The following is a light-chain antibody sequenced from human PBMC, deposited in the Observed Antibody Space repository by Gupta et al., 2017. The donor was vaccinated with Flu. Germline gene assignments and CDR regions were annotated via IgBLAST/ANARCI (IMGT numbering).Light chain of an antibody. Sequence: AGLTQPPSLSEDLRQTATLTCTGNGNNVGNQGAAWLQQHQGHPPKLLSYRNNNRPSGISPRFSASRSGNTASLTISGLQPEEEADYYCSAWDRSLNGWVFGGGTRLTVL. CDR1: GNNVGNQG. CDR2: RNN. V-gene: IGLV10-54*04. J-gene: IGLJ3*02. CDR3: SAWDRSLNGWV.